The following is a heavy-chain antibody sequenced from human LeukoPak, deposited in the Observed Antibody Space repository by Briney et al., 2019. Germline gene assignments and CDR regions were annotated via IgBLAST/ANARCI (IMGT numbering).Heavy chain of an antibody. V-gene: IGHV4-59*12. CDR3: AREGLSAPSVPHAFDI. D-gene: IGHD2/OR15-2a*01. CDR2: IYYSGST. J-gene: IGHJ3*02. CDR1: GGSISSYY. Sequence: PSETLSLTCTVSGGSISSYYWSWIRQPPGKGLEWIGYIYYSGSTYYNPSLKSRVTISVDTSKNQFSLKLSSVTAADTAVYYCAREGLSAPSVPHAFDIWGQGTMVTVSS.